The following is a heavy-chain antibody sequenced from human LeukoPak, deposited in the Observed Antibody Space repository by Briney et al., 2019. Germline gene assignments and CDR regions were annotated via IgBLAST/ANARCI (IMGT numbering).Heavy chain of an antibody. Sequence: GRSLRLSCAASGFTFSSYAMHWVRQAPGKGLEWVAVISYDGSNKYYADSVKGRFTISRDNSKNTLYLQMNSLRAEDTAVYHCARGHIGYHYYGMDVWGQGTTVTVSS. CDR2: ISYDGSNK. D-gene: IGHD2-21*01. J-gene: IGHJ6*02. CDR1: GFTFSSYA. V-gene: IGHV3-30*04. CDR3: ARGHIGYHYYGMDV.